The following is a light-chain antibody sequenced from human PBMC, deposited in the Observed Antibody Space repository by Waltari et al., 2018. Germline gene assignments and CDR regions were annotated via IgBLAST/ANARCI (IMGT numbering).Light chain of an antibody. CDR1: SSNVGGDDL. V-gene: IGLV2-23*01. J-gene: IGLJ3*02. CDR3: CSYAGSNTWV. CDR2: SAF. Sequence: QSAPTQPASMSGSHGQSITFPCTGTSSNVGGDDLSAWYQQHPGKAPKLSIYSAFKRPSGVSDRFSGSNSGNTASLTISGLQAEDEADYYCCSYAGSNTWVFGGGTKLTVL.